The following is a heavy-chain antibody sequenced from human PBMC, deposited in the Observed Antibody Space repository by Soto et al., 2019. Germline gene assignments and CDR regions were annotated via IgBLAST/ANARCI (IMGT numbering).Heavy chain of an antibody. CDR2: IYPGDSDT. J-gene: IGHJ6*03. V-gene: IGHV5-51*01. CDR1: GYSFTSYW. Sequence: GESLKISCKGSGYSFTSYWIGWVRQMPGKGLEWMGIIYPGDSDTRYSPSFQGQVTISADKSISTAYLQWSSLKASDTAMYYCARLGSCEYSGRGICHYYYYMDVWGKGTTVTVSS. CDR3: ARLGSCEYSGRGICHYYYYMDV. D-gene: IGHD5-12*01.